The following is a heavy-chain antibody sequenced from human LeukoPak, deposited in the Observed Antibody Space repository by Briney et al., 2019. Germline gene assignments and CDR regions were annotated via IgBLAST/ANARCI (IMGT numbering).Heavy chain of an antibody. CDR2: IKYDGTEK. V-gene: IGHV3-7*01. CDR3: ARGLGWLDP. J-gene: IGHJ5*02. Sequence: GGSLRLSCVGSGFTLSGYWMTWVRRAPGKGLEWVANIKYDGTEKQYVDSGKGRFTISKDNAKNSLYLQMNSLRVEDMAVYYCARGLGWLDPWGQGTLVTVSS. CDR1: GFTLSGYW.